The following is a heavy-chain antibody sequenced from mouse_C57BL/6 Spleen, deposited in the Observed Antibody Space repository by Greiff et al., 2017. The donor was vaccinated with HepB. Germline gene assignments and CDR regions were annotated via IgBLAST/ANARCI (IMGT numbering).Heavy chain of an antibody. CDR3: ARGGSYYTAWFAY. CDR1: GYTFTSYW. D-gene: IGHD2-12*01. V-gene: IGHV1-55*01. CDR2: IYPGSGST. Sequence: QVQLQQPGAELVKPGASVKMSCKASGYTFTSYWITWVKQRPGQGLEWIGDIYPGSGSTNYNEKFKSKATLTVDKSSSTAYMQLSSLTSEDSAVYYCARGGSYYTAWFAYWGQGTLVTVSA. J-gene: IGHJ3*01.